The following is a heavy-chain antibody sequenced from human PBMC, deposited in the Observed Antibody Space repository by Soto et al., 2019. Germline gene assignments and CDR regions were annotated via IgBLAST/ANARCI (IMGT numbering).Heavy chain of an antibody. CDR2: ISAYNGNT. CDR3: GRSVGLSYGMDV. J-gene: IGHJ6*02. Sequence: ASVKVSCKASGYIFASYGISWVRQAPGQGLEWMGWISAYNGNTNYAQKLQGRVTMSTDTSASTAYMELRSLRSDDTAVYYCGRSVGLSYGMDVWGQGTPVTVSS. D-gene: IGHD1-26*01. CDR1: GYIFASYG. V-gene: IGHV1-18*01.